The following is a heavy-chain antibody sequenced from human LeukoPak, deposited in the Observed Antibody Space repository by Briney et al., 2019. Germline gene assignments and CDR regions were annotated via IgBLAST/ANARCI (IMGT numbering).Heavy chain of an antibody. Sequence: PGRSLRLSCAASGFTFSSYAMHWVRQAPDKGLEWVTIFSYDGSSKYYADSVRGRFTISRDNSKNTLYLQMNSLRADDSAVYYCARGKGSESGYDYFLDYWGQGTLVTVSS. CDR2: FSYDGSSK. CDR1: GFTFSSYA. V-gene: IGHV3-30-3*01. J-gene: IGHJ4*02. CDR3: ARGKGSESGYDYFLDY. D-gene: IGHD5-12*01.